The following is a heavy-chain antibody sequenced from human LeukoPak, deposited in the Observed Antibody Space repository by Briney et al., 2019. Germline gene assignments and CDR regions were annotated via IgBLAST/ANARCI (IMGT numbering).Heavy chain of an antibody. J-gene: IGHJ6*02. V-gene: IGHV1-2*04. CDR2: INPNSGGT. D-gene: IGHD2-15*01. CDR1: GYTFTGYY. CDR3: AREGRYCSGGSCYSESYYYYGMDV. Sequence: ASVKVSCKASGYTFTGYYMHWVRQAPGQGLEWMGWINPNSGGTNYAQKFQGWVTMTRDTSISTAYMELSRLRSDDTAVYYCAREGRYCSGGSCYSESYYYYGMDVWGQGTTVTVSS.